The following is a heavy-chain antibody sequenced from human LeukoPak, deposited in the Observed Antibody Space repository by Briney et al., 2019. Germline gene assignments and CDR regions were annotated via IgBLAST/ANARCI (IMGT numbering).Heavy chain of an antibody. D-gene: IGHD5-12*01. CDR1: GYTFTEYY. Sequence: ASVKVSCKASGYTFTEYYIHWVRQAPGQGLEWMGWINRNSGGTNYAQKFQGRVTMTRDTSISTAYMEMSRLRSDDTAVYYCTRSRGYSGYDLVLDYWGQGTLVTVSS. V-gene: IGHV1-2*02. CDR3: TRSRGYSGYDLVLDY. J-gene: IGHJ4*02. CDR2: INRNSGGT.